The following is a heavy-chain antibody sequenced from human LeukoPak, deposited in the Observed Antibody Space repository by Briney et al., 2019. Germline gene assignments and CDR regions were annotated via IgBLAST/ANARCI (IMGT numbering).Heavy chain of an antibody. Sequence: SETLSLTCTVSGDSISSGHYYWSWIRQHPGKGLEWLGYIYYSGSPYYNPSLQSRLTISVDTSQNQFSLKLSSVTAADTAVYYCARFEGVATFDYWGQGTLVTVSS. D-gene: IGHD5-12*01. J-gene: IGHJ4*02. CDR2: IYYSGSP. CDR1: GDSISSGHYY. V-gene: IGHV4-31*03. CDR3: ARFEGVATFDY.